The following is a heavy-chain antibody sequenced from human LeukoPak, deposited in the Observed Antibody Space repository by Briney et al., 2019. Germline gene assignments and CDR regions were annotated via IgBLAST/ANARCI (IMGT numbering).Heavy chain of an antibody. Sequence: PGGSLRLSCAASGFTFSNCAMSWVRQAPGKGLEWVSAISGGGDVTYYADSVKGRFTFSRDNSKNTLYLQMNSLRAEDTAVYYCAKIDGPRVGPFDYWGQGTLVTVSS. D-gene: IGHD4-17*01. J-gene: IGHJ4*02. CDR3: AKIDGPRVGPFDY. CDR2: ISGGGDVT. V-gene: IGHV3-23*01. CDR1: GFTFSNCA.